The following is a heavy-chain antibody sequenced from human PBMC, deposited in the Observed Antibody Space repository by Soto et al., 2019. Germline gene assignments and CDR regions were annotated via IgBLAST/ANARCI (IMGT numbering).Heavy chain of an antibody. J-gene: IGHJ4*02. D-gene: IGHD3-22*01. Sequence: SETLSLTCTVSGGSISSSSFHWGWIRQPPGKGLEWIGSIYYSGSTDSSPSLKSRVTISLDMSKNHVSLILKSVNIADSAIYYCARGHFDSRGYSNALDYWGQGIQVTVSS. CDR2: IYYSGST. CDR3: ARGHFDSRGYSNALDY. CDR1: GGSISSSSFH. V-gene: IGHV4-39*07.